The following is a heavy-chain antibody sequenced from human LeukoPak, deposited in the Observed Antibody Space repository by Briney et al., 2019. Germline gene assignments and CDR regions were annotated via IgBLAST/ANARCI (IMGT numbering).Heavy chain of an antibody. Sequence: PSETQSLTCTVSGASINSDYWTWVRQVAGKGLEWIGRIFASGSTNYNPYLRSRITMSVDTSKNQFSLDLSSVTAADTGVYYCVRGWAPRGEKSSFASWGQGTLVTVSS. V-gene: IGHV4-4*07. J-gene: IGHJ4*02. CDR1: GASINSDY. D-gene: IGHD3-10*01. CDR3: VRGWAPRGEKSSFAS. CDR2: IFASGST.